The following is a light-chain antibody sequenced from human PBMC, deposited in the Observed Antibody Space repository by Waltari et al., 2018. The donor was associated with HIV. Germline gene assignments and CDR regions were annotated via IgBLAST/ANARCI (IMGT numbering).Light chain of an antibody. Sequence: DIVMTQSPLSLPVTPGEPASISCRSSQSLLHSNGYNYLDWYLQKPGPSPQILIYLGSNRAAGVPDRFSGSGSGTDFTMKISRVEAEDVGVYYCMQALQSWTFGQGTKVEIK. CDR1: QSLLHSNGYNY. CDR2: LGS. CDR3: MQALQSWT. J-gene: IGKJ1*01. V-gene: IGKV2-28*01.